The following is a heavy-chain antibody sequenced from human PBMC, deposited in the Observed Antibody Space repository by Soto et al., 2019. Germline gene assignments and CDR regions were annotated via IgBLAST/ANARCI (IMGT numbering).Heavy chain of an antibody. Sequence: SQTLSLTCAISGDSVSSNTAAWNWIRSSPSRGLEWLGRTYYRSNWRHDYAVSVKSRITVDPDTSKNHFSLQLNSVTPDDTAVYYCARGVAGSGFDLWGQGTLVTVSS. CDR2: TYYRSNWRH. J-gene: IGHJ4*02. D-gene: IGHD6-19*01. V-gene: IGHV6-1*01. CDR3: ARGVAGSGFDL. CDR1: GDSVSSNTAA.